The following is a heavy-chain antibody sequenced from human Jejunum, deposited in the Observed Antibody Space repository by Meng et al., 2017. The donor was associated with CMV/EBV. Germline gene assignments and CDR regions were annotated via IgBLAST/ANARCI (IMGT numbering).Heavy chain of an antibody. D-gene: IGHD3-22*01. CDR1: SGYY. V-gene: IGHV4-38-2*01. CDR2: IYGSGSP. Sequence: SGYYGGWIRRPPGKGLEWIGSIYGSGSPYYNPSLQSRVTISVDTSKTQFSLKLSSVTAADTAVYYCARWGTYYYDSSGSYFFDYWGQGTLVTVSS. J-gene: IGHJ4*02. CDR3: ARWGTYYYDSSGSYFFDY.